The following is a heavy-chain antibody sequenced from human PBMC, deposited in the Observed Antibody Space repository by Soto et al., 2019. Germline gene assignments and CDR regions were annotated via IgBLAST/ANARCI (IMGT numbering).Heavy chain of an antibody. J-gene: IGHJ4*02. D-gene: IGHD6-19*01. CDR3: AKGGRQWLVTSDFNY. V-gene: IGHV3-30-3*01. CDR1: GFTFSSYV. CDR2: ISFDGSNT. Sequence: GGSLRLSCAASGFTFSSYVMHWVRQAPDKGLEWVALISFDGSNTYYTDSVKGRFTISRDSSKNTVSLEMTSLRAEDTAVYYCAKGGRQWLVTSDFNYWGQGA.